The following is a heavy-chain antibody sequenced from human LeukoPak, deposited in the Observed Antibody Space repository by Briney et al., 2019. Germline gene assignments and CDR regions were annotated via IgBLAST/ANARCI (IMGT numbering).Heavy chain of an antibody. D-gene: IGHD2-2*01. V-gene: IGHV3-15*01. CDR1: GFTFSNAW. CDR3: TTYCSSTSCYPDY. CDR2: FKSKTDGGTT. J-gene: IGHJ4*02. Sequence: GGSLRLSCAASGFTFSNAWMSWVRQAPGRGLEWVGHFKSKTDGGTTDYAASVKGRFTISRDDSKNTLYLQMNSLKTEDTAVYYCTTYCSSTSCYPDYWGQGTLVTVSS.